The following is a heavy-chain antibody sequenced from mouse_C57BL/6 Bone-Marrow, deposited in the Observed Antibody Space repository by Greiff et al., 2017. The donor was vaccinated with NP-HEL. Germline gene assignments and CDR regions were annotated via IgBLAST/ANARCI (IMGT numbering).Heavy chain of an antibody. V-gene: IGHV5-12*01. CDR2: ISNGGGST. J-gene: IGHJ4*01. CDR1: GFTFSDYY. Sequence: EVKLVESGGGLVQPGGSLKLSCAASGFTFSDYYMYWVRQTPEKRLEWVAYISNGGGSTYYPDTVKGRFTISRDNAKNTLYLQMSRLKSEDTAMYYCARQKGHYAMDYWGQGTSVTVSS. CDR3: ARQKGHYAMDY. D-gene: IGHD3-3*01.